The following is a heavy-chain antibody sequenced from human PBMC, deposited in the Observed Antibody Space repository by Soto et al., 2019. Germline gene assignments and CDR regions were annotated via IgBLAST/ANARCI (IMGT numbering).Heavy chain of an antibody. Sequence: GASVKVSCKASGGTFSSYAISWVRQAPGQGLEWMGGIIPIFGTANYAQKFQGRVTITADKSTSTAYMELSSLRSEDTAVYYCARGESTAAPFDPWGQGTLVTVSS. V-gene: IGHV1-69*06. CDR2: IIPIFGTA. CDR1: GGTFSSYA. CDR3: ARGESTAAPFDP. J-gene: IGHJ5*02. D-gene: IGHD3-16*01.